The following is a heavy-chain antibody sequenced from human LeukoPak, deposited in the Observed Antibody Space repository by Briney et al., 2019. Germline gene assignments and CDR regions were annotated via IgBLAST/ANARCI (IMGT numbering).Heavy chain of an antibody. V-gene: IGHV4-34*01. J-gene: IGHJ6*04. CDR1: GGFFSGYY. CDR2: INHSGST. D-gene: IGHD3-10*01. CDR3: ARGRSTMVRGVRDGYYYYGMDV. Sequence: PSETLSLTCAVYGGFFSGYYWSWIRQPPGKGLEWIGEINHSGSTNYNPSLKSRVTISVDTSKNQFSLKLSSVTAADTAVYYCARGRSTMVRGVRDGYYYYGMDVWGKGTTVTVSS.